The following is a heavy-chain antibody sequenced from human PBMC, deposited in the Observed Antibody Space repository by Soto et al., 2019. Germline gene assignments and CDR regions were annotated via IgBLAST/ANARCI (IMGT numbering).Heavy chain of an antibody. CDR2: ISGSGGST. CDR1: GFTFSSFA. Sequence: EVQLLESGGGLEQPGGSLRLSCAASGFTFSSFAMNWVRQAPGKGLEWVSAISGSGGSTYYADSVKGRVTISRDNSKNTLYLQMNSLRAEDTAVYYCARDLRVYHYGSGSYPTTGYWGQGTLVTVSS. J-gene: IGHJ4*02. CDR3: ARDLRVYHYGSGSYPTTGY. V-gene: IGHV3-23*01. D-gene: IGHD3-10*01.